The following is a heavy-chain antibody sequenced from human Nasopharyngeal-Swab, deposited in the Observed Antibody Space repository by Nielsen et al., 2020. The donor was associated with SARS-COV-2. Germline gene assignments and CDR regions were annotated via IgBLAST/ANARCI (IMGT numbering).Heavy chain of an antibody. D-gene: IGHD3-10*01. J-gene: IGHJ4*02. CDR2: IYYSGNT. Sequence: SETLSLTCTVSGASVSSGTYYWSWIRQPPGKGLEWIGYIYYSGNTHYNPSLESRVTMSVDTSNSQFSLILSSVTAADTAVYYCARDRGDLRKYYFDYWGRGTLVTVSS. CDR3: ARDRGDLRKYYFDY. V-gene: IGHV4-61*01. CDR1: GASVSSGTYY.